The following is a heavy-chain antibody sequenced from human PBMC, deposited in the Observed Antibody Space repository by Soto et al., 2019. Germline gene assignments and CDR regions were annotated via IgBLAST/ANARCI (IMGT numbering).Heavy chain of an antibody. D-gene: IGHD6-6*01. Sequence: LRLSCAASGFTFSSYEMNWVRQAPGKGLEWVSYISSSGSTIYYADSVKGRFTISRDNAKNSLYLQMNSLRAEDTAVYYCARDGFIAARPKGMDVWGQGTTVTVSS. CDR3: ARDGFIAARPKGMDV. V-gene: IGHV3-48*03. J-gene: IGHJ6*02. CDR2: ISSSGSTI. CDR1: GFTFSSYE.